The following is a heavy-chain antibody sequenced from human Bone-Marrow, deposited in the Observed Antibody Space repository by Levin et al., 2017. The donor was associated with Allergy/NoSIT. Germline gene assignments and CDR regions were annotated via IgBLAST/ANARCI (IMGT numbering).Heavy chain of an antibody. V-gene: IGHV2-70*11. J-gene: IGHJ4*02. CDR2: IDWDDDK. CDR1: GFSLSSARMS. D-gene: IGHD3-22*01. CDR3: ARGYFYTSGGYYLMHFDH. Sequence: SGPTLVKPTQTLTLTCTFSGFSLSSARMSVSWIRQPPGKALEWLARIDWDDDKYYSTSLKTRLTISKDTSKHQVVLTLANVDPLDTATYYCARGYFYTSGGYYLMHFDHWGQGTLVTVSS.